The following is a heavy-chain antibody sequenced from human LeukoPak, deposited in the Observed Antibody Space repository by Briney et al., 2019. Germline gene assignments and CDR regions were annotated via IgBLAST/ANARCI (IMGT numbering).Heavy chain of an antibody. J-gene: IGHJ5*02. CDR2: IIPIFGTA. Sequence: SVKVSCKASGGTFSSYAISWVRQAPGQGLKWMGGIIPIFGTANYAQKFQGRVTITADESTSTAYMELSSLRSEDTAVYYCAREDAVTRGDNWFDPWGQGTLVTVSS. CDR3: AREDAVTRGDNWFDP. V-gene: IGHV1-69*13. CDR1: GGTFSSYA. D-gene: IGHD4-17*01.